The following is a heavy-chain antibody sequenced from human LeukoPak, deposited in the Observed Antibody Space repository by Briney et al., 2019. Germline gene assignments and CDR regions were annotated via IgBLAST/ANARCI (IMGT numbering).Heavy chain of an antibody. CDR3: ARSCSGGSCYSEIPLTGYYGMDV. Sequence: GGSLRLSCAASGFTFSSYEMNWVRQAPGKGLGWDSYISSSGSTIYYADSVKGRFTISRDNAKNSLYLQMNSLRAEDTAVYYCARSCSGGSCYSEIPLTGYYGMDVWGQGTTVTVSS. V-gene: IGHV3-48*03. CDR2: ISSSGSTI. D-gene: IGHD2-15*01. CDR1: GFTFSSYE. J-gene: IGHJ6*02.